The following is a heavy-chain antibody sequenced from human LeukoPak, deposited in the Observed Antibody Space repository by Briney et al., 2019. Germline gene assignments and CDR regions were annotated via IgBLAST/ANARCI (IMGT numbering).Heavy chain of an antibody. CDR2: IIPNSGGT. D-gene: IGHD2-2*01. CDR3: ARGIGSASPQDY. J-gene: IGHJ4*02. CDR1: GYTFTDYY. V-gene: IGHV1-2*02. Sequence: ASVRVSCKASGYTFTDYYIHWVRQAPGQGLEWMGWIIPNSGGTNYAQTFQGRVTMTRDTSISSAYMDLSSLRSDDTAVYYCARGIGSASPQDYWGQGTLVTVFS.